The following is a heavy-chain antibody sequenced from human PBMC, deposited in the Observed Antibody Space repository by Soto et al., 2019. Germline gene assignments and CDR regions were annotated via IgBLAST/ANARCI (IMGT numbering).Heavy chain of an antibody. CDR3: ARENRVGASGFDAFDI. D-gene: IGHD1-26*01. Sequence: VQLVESGGGVVQPGRSLRLSCAASGFTFSSYAMHWVRQAPGKGLEWVAVISYDGSNKYYADSVKGRFTISRDNSKNTLYLQMNSLRAEDTAVYYCARENRVGASGFDAFDIWGQGTMVTVSS. CDR2: ISYDGSNK. CDR1: GFTFSSYA. V-gene: IGHV3-30-3*01. J-gene: IGHJ3*02.